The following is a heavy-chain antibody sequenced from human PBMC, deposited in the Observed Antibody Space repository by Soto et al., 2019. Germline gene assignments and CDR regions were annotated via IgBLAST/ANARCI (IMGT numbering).Heavy chain of an antibody. CDR2: IKEDGSEK. J-gene: IGHJ4*01. CDR1: GFTFSSYW. V-gene: IGHV3-7*01. CDR3: ASVAYSKGWKFDY. D-gene: IGHD6-19*01. Sequence: PGGSLRHYCAASGFTFSSYWMSWVRQAPGKGLEWVANIKEDGSEKYYMDSVRGRFTLSRDNAKNSLHLQMNSLRAEDTAMDFSASVAYSKGWKFDYWGPETLVTVSA.